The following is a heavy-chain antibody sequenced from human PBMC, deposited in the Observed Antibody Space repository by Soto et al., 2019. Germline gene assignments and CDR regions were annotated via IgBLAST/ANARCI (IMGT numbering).Heavy chain of an antibody. J-gene: IGHJ6*02. V-gene: IGHV1-24*01. Sequence: QVQLVQSGAEVKKPGASVKVSCKVSGYTLTELSMHWVRQAPGKGLEWMGGFDPEDGETIYAQKFQGRVTXTXATSTDTAYMELSSLRSEDTAVYYCATTYYYYGMDVWGQGTTVTVSS. CDR1: GYTLTELS. CDR3: ATTYYYYGMDV. CDR2: FDPEDGET.